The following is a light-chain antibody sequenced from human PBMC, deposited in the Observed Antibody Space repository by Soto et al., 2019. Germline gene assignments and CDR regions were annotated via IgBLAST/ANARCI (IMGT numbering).Light chain of an antibody. Sequence: ENVLTQSPASLSLSPGERATLSCRASQSVSSYLACYHHKLGQAPRLLIYDASNRAIGIPARFSGSGSGTDFTLTISSLEPEDFAVYYCQQRRNWRITFGQGTRLEIK. CDR1: QSVSSY. CDR2: DAS. CDR3: QQRRNWRIT. V-gene: IGKV3-11*01. J-gene: IGKJ5*01.